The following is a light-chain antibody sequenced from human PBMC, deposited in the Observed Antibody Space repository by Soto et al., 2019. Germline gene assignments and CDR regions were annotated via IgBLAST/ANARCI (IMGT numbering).Light chain of an antibody. J-gene: IGKJ1*01. CDR2: SAS. CDR1: QGIRHD. CDR3: LQNNSYPVT. V-gene: IGKV1-17*01. Sequence: DIQVTQSAPTLSASVGDRVTITCWASQGIRHDLGWYQQKTGKAPKRLIYSASSLQSGVPSRFSGSGYGTEFNLTISSLQTEDFATYYCLQNNSYPVTFGQGTKVDIK.